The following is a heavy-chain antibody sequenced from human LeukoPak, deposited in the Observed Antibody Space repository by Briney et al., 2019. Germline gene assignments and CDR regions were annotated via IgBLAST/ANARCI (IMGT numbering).Heavy chain of an antibody. D-gene: IGHD5-24*01. CDR2: ISAYNGNT. V-gene: IGHV1-18*01. CDR1: GYTFASYG. Sequence: ASVKVSCKASGYTFASYGISWVRQAPGQGLEWMGWISAYNGNTNYAQKLQGRVTMTRDTSISTAYMELSRLGSDDTAVYYCARDGDGYNYDYWGQGTLVTVSS. CDR3: ARDGDGYNYDY. J-gene: IGHJ4*02.